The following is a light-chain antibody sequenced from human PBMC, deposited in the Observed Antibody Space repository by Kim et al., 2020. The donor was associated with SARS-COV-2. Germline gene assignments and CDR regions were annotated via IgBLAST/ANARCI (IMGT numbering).Light chain of an antibody. J-gene: IGKJ1*01. CDR3: QQYGRAPPT. Sequence: EIVLAQSPGTLSLSPGESATLSCRASQSVPSRYLAWYQQKPGQAPRLLISDASSRATGIPDRFSGSGSGTDFTLTIRRLEPEDFAMYYCQQYGRAPPTFGQGTKVDIK. CDR1: QSVPSRY. V-gene: IGKV3-20*01. CDR2: DAS.